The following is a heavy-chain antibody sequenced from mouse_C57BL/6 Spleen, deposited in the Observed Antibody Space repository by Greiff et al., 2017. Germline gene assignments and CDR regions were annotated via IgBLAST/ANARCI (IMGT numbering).Heavy chain of an antibody. CDR1: GYTFTDYY. J-gene: IGHJ3*01. Sequence: VQLQQSGPELVKPGASVKISCKASGYTFTDYYMNWVKQSHGQSLEWIGDINPNNGGTSYNQKFKGKATLTVDKSSSTAYMELRSLTSEDSAVYYCARIYYGYDGGFAYWGQGTLVTVSA. CDR3: ARIYYGYDGGFAY. CDR2: INPNNGGT. V-gene: IGHV1-26*01. D-gene: IGHD2-2*01.